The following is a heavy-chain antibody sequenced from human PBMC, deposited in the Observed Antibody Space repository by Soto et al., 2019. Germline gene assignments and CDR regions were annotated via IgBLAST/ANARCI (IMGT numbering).Heavy chain of an antibody. D-gene: IGHD3-16*01. CDR1: GGSTSSYH. J-gene: IGHJ4*02. CDR2: IYYSGST. CDR3: ARSDDYPRGRLDFDY. Sequence: SDTLSLTCTVSGGSTSSYHWSWIRQPPGKGLEWIGYIYYSGSTNYNPSLKSRVTISVDTSKNQFSLKLSSVTAADTAVYYCARSDDYPRGRLDFDYWGQGTLVTVSS. V-gene: IGHV4-59*08.